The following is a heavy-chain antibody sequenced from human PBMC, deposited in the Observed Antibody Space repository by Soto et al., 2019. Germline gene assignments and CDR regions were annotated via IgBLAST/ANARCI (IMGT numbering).Heavy chain of an antibody. D-gene: IGHD3-22*01. Sequence: ASVKVSCKASGYTFTSYDINWVRQATGQGLEWMGWMNPNSGNTGYAQKFQGRVTMTRNTSTSTAYMELSSLRSEDTAVYYCARGREYYYDSSPKSGYYYYGMDVWGQGTTVTVSS. CDR2: MNPNSGNT. CDR1: GYTFTSYD. CDR3: ARGREYYYDSSPKSGYYYYGMDV. J-gene: IGHJ6*02. V-gene: IGHV1-8*01.